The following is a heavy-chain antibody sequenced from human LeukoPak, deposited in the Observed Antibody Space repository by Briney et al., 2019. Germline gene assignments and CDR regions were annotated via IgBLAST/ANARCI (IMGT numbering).Heavy chain of an antibody. CDR2: IYYSGST. CDR3: ARHYYDTSGYYYFDY. Sequence: PSETLSLTCNVSGSSISAYYWSWIRQPPGKGLEYMGYIYYSGSTDYNPSFKSRITISVDTSKNQFSLKLSSVTAADTAVYYCARHYYDTSGYYYFDYWGQGTLVTVSS. CDR1: GSSISAYY. D-gene: IGHD3-22*01. J-gene: IGHJ4*02. V-gene: IGHV4-59*08.